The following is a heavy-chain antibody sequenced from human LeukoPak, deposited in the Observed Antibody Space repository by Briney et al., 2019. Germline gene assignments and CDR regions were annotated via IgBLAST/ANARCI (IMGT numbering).Heavy chain of an antibody. CDR2: INHSGST. Sequence: SETLSLTCAVYGGAFSGYYWSWIRHPPGKGLEWIWEINHSGSTNYNPSLKSRVTISVDTSKNQFSLKLSSVTAADTAVYYCARDGGTNYYYYYMDVWGKGTTVTVSS. CDR3: ARDGGTNYYYYYMDV. D-gene: IGHD1-7*01. V-gene: IGHV4-34*01. J-gene: IGHJ6*03. CDR1: GGAFSGYY.